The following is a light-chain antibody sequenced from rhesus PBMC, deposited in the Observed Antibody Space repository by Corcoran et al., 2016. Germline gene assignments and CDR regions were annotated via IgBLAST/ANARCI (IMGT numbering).Light chain of an antibody. CDR2: EVN. CDR1: SSDIGASNY. J-gene: IGLJ6*01. Sequence: QAVLTQPRSVSGSPGQSVTIPCTGTSSDIGASNYVFWCQQNPGIVPKLMIYEVNKRPPGVSDRFSGSKSGNTASLTISGLQAEDEGDYYCSSYAGSNIDVFGSGTKLTVL. CDR3: SSYAGSNIDV. V-gene: IGLV2-32*02.